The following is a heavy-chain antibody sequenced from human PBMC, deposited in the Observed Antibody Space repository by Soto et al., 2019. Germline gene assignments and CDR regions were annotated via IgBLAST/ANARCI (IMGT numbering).Heavy chain of an antibody. V-gene: IGHV4-4*02. CDR2: IYHSGST. D-gene: IGHD2-15*01. J-gene: IGHJ6*03. CDR1: SGSISSSNW. Sequence: QVQLQESGPGLVKPSGTLSLTCAVSSGSISSSNWWSWVRQPPGKGLEWIGDIYHSGSTNYNPSLKSRVTISVDKSKNKFALKLSSVTAADTAVYYCARDQGYCSGGSCYVAYYYYYYMDVWGKGTTVTVSS. CDR3: ARDQGYCSGGSCYVAYYYYYYMDV.